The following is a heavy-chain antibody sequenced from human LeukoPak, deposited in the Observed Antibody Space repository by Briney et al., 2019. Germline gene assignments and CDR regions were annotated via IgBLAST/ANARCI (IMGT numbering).Heavy chain of an antibody. D-gene: IGHD6-19*01. CDR1: GFTFDDYA. CDR2: ISWNSGSI. Sequence: GGSLRLSCAASGFTFDDYAMHSVRQAPGKGLEWVSGISWNSGSIGYADSVKGRFTISRDNAKNSLYLQMNSLRAEDTALYYCAKVHSSGHAFDIWGQGTMVTVSS. J-gene: IGHJ3*02. V-gene: IGHV3-9*01. CDR3: AKVHSSGHAFDI.